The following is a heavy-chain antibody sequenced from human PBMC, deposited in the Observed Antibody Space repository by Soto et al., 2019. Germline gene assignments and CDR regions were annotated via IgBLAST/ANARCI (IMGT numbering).Heavy chain of an antibody. Sequence: SETLSLTCTVSGGSISSYYWSWIRQPPGKGLEWIGYIFYSGITKYNPSLQSRVTVSVDTSKNQFSLKVNSVTAADTAVYYCARVGGAPLGAFDIWGQGTMVT. V-gene: IGHV4-59*01. D-gene: IGHD1-26*01. CDR2: IFYSGIT. CDR1: GGSISSYY. CDR3: ARVGGAPLGAFDI. J-gene: IGHJ3*02.